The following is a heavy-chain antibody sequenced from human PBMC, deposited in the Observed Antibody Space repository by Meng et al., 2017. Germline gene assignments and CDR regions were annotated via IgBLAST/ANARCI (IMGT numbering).Heavy chain of an antibody. Sequence: HESGPGPVNPSGTLFLAFAVSGGSISSSNWWSWVRQPPGKGLEWIGEIYHSGSTNYNPSLKSRVTISVDKSKNQFSLKLSSVTAADTAVYYCARWSTYCSGGSCYSFDYWGQGTLVTVSS. CDR1: GGSISSSNW. D-gene: IGHD2-15*01. CDR3: ARWSTYCSGGSCYSFDY. J-gene: IGHJ4*02. CDR2: IYHSGST. V-gene: IGHV4-4*02.